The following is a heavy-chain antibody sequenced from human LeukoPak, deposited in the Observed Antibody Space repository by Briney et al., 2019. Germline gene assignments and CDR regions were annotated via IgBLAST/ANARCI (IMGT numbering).Heavy chain of an antibody. D-gene: IGHD6-6*01. CDR3: ARCEYSSTQFDY. V-gene: IGHV4-59*08. CDR1: GFTFSSYA. CDR2: IYYSGST. J-gene: IGHJ4*02. Sequence: GSLRLSCAASGFTFSSYAMSWVRQAPGKGLEWIGYIYYSGSTNYNPSLKSRVTISVDTSKNQFSLKLSSVTAADTAVYYCARCEYSSTQFDYWGQGTLVTVSS.